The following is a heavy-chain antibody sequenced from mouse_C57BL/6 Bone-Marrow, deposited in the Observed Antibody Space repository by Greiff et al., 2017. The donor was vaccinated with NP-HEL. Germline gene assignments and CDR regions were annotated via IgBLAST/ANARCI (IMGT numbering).Heavy chain of an antibody. CDR2: IYPRSGNT. CDR3: AGAGSDYAMDY. Sequence: QVQLQQSGAELVKPGASVKLSCKASGYTFTSYGISWVKQRPGQGLEWIGEIYPRSGNTYYNEKFKGKATLTADKSSSTAYMELRSLTSEDSAVYFGAGAGSDYAMDYWGQGTSVTVSS. J-gene: IGHJ4*01. V-gene: IGHV1-81*01. CDR1: GYTFTSYG. D-gene: IGHD6-1*01.